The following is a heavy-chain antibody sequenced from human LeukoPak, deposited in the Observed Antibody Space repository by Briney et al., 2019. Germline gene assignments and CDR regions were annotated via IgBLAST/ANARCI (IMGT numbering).Heavy chain of an antibody. V-gene: IGHV3-30*19. CDR3: AKSYDSSGYYPDY. CDR1: GFTFSSYG. D-gene: IGHD3-22*01. J-gene: IGHJ4*02. CDR2: ISYDGSNK. Sequence: GGSLRLSCAASGFTFSSYGMHWVRQAPGKGLGWVAVISYDGSNKYYADSVKGRFTISRDNSKNTLYLQMNSQGAEDTAVYYCAKSYDSSGYYPDYWGQGTLVTVSS.